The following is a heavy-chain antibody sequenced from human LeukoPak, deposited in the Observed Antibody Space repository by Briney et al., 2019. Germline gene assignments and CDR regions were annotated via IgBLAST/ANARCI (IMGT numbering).Heavy chain of an antibody. CDR3: AKEGEYDILTGFDY. Sequence: GGSLRLSCAASGFTFSSYSMNWVRQAPGKGLEWVSSISSSSSYIYYADSVKGRFTISRDNAKNSLYLQMNSLRAEDTAVYYCAKEGEYDILTGFDYWGQGTLVTVSS. J-gene: IGHJ4*02. CDR2: ISSSSSYI. D-gene: IGHD3-9*01. V-gene: IGHV3-21*01. CDR1: GFTFSSYS.